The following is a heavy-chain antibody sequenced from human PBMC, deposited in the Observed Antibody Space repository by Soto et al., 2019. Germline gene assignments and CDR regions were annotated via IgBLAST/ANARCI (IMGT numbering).Heavy chain of an antibody. CDR3: AKVLGYCSSTSCSREAYYYYGMEV. D-gene: IGHD2-2*01. CDR2: ISYDGSNK. Sequence: PGGSLRLSCASSVFTFSSYGMHCVRHAPGKWLEWVAVISYDGSNKYNADSVKGRFTISRDNSKNTLYLQMNNLRAEDTAVYHCAKVLGYCSSTSCSREAYYYYGMEVWGQGTTVSVS. CDR1: VFTFSSYG. V-gene: IGHV3-30*18. J-gene: IGHJ6*01.